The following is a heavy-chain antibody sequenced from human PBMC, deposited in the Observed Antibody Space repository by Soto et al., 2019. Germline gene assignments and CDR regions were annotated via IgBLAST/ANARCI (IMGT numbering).Heavy chain of an antibody. CDR2: ISSNGGST. D-gene: IGHD1-1*01. J-gene: IGHJ6*04. V-gene: IGHV3-64*04. CDR3: ARDLAWKRGKVGRYYYGMDG. CDR1: GFTFSSYA. Sequence: GGSLRLSCSASGFTFSSYAMHWVRQAPGKGLEYVSAISSNGGSTYYADSVKGRFTISRDNSKNTLYLQMDSLRVEDTAVYYCARDLAWKRGKVGRYYYGMDGWGEGTTVTVSS.